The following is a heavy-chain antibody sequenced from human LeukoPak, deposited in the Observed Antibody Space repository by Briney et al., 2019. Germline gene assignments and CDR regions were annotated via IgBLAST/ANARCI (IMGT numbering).Heavy chain of an antibody. V-gene: IGHV1-46*01. CDR3: ASSQCSGGDCYGYYYMDV. D-gene: IGHD2-21*02. Sequence: ASVKVSCKASGYTFTSYYMHWVRQAPGRGLEWMGIINPSGGSTSYAQKFQGRVTMTRDTSTSTVYMELSSLRSEDTAVYYCASSQCSGGDCYGYYYMDVWGKGTTVTISS. J-gene: IGHJ6*03. CDR2: INPSGGST. CDR1: GYTFTSYY.